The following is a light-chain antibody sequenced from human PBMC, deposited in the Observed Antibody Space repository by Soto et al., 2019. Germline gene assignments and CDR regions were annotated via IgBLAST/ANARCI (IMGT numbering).Light chain of an antibody. Sequence: QSVLTQPASVSGSPGQSITISCTGTSSDVGGYNYVAWYQHHPGKAPKLMIYDANKRPSGVPDRFSASKSGNTASLTISGLQAEDEADYFCCSYAGSFTWVFGGGTKLTVL. CDR2: DAN. CDR1: SSDVGGYNY. J-gene: IGLJ3*02. V-gene: IGLV2-11*01. CDR3: CSYAGSFTWV.